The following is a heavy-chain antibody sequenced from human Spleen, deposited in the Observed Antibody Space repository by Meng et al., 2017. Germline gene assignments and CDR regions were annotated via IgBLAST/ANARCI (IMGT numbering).Heavy chain of an antibody. D-gene: IGHD3-22*01. V-gene: IGHV1-69*10. J-gene: IGHJ5*02. CDR2: IIPIFGIA. CDR3: ARSPYYYDSSGYYSFDP. Sequence: SVKVSCKASGYTFTSYYMHWARQAPGQGLEWMGGIIPIFGIANYAQKFQGRVTITADKSTSTAYMELSSLRSEDTAVYYCARSPYYYDSSGYYSFDPWGQGTLVTVSS. CDR1: GYTFTSYY.